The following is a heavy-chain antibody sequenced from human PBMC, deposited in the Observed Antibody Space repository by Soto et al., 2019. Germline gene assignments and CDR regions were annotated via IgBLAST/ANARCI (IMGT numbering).Heavy chain of an antibody. D-gene: IGHD6-25*01. CDR2: MNPSTGNT. CDR3: ARRKERSGPHYFDS. CDR1: GYTFTSCD. V-gene: IGHV1-8*01. J-gene: IGHJ4*02. Sequence: QVQLVQSGAEVKKPGASVKVSCKASGYTFTSCDIHWVRQATGQGLEWMGWMNPSTGNTGFAQKFQGRVTLTRNTSITTAYMELSSLRSEDTAVYFCARRKERSGPHYFDSWGQGALVTVSS.